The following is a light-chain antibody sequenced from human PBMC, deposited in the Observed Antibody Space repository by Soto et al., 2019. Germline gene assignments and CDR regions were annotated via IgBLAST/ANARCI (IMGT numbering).Light chain of an antibody. CDR2: DAS. V-gene: IGKV3-11*01. J-gene: IGKJ4*01. Sequence: EIVLTQSPATLSLSPGERATLSCRASQSVDSYLAWYQQKPGQAPRLLIYDASIRATGVPARFSGSGSGTDFTLTISSLEPEDFAIYYCQERSNWPPLTFGGGTKVDI. CDR3: QERSNWPPLT. CDR1: QSVDSY.